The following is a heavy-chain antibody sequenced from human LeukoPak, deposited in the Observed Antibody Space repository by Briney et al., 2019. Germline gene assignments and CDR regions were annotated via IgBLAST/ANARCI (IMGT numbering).Heavy chain of an antibody. CDR3: AKAYDSSGYPYYFDY. CDR2: ISGSGGST. Sequence: GGSLRLSCEASGFTFGSYAMYWVRQAPGKGLEWVSAISGSGGSTYYADSVKGRFTISRDNSKNTLYLQMNSLRAEDTAVYYCAKAYDSSGYPYYFDYWGQGTLVTVSS. J-gene: IGHJ4*02. D-gene: IGHD3-22*01. V-gene: IGHV3-23*01. CDR1: GFTFGSYA.